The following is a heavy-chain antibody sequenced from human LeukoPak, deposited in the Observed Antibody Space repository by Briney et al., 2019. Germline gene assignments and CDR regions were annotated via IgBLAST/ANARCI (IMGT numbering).Heavy chain of an antibody. D-gene: IGHD2-2*01. Sequence: PSETLSLTCAVYGGSFSGYYWSWIRQPPGKGLEWIGEINHNGSTNYNPSLKSRVTISVDTSKNQFSLKLSSVTAADTAVYYCARVDRYCSSTSCYNNWFDPWGQGTLVTVSS. J-gene: IGHJ5*02. CDR3: ARVDRYCSSTSCYNNWFDP. CDR2: INHNGST. CDR1: GGSFSGYY. V-gene: IGHV4-34*01.